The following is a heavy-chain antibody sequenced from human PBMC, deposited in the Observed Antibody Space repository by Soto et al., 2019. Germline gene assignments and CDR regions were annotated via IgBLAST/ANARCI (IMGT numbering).Heavy chain of an antibody. CDR2: ISYDGSNK. Sequence: QVQLVESGGGVVQPGRSLRLSCAASGFTFSSYAMHWDRQAPGKGLEWVAVISYDGSNKYYADSVKGRFTISRDNSKNTLYLQMNSLRAEDTAVYYCARDRYGYGGNSPDYWGQGTLVTVSS. J-gene: IGHJ4*02. CDR3: ARDRYGYGGNSPDY. CDR1: GFTFSSYA. V-gene: IGHV3-30-3*01. D-gene: IGHD5-18*01.